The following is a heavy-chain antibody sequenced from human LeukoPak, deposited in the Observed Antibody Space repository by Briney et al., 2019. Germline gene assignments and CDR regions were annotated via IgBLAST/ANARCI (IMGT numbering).Heavy chain of an antibody. D-gene: IGHD1-20*01. CDR3: ADLTGTTSGLDY. CDR2: ISGSGGST. CDR1: GFAFSSYA. J-gene: IGHJ4*02. V-gene: IGHV3-23*01. Sequence: GGSLRLSCAASGFAFSSYAMSWVRQAPGKGLEWVSAISGSGGSTYYADSVKGRFTISRDNSKNTLYLQMNSLRAEDTAVYYCADLTGTTSGLDYWGQGTLVTVSS.